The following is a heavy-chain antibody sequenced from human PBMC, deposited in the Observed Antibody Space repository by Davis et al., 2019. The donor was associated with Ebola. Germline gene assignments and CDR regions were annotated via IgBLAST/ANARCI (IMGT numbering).Heavy chain of an antibody. CDR1: GGSISSGGYS. V-gene: IGHV4-30-2*03. Sequence: SETLSLTCAVSGGSISSGGYSWSWIRQPPGKGLEWIGYIYHSGSTYYNPSLKSRVTISIDTSKNQFSLKLTSVTAADTSVYYCATSNWFDPWGQGTLVTVSS. CDR2: IYHSGST. J-gene: IGHJ5*02. CDR3: ATSNWFDP.